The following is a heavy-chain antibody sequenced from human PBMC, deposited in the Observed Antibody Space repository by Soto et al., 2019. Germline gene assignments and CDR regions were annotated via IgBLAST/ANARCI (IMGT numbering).Heavy chain of an antibody. CDR1: GFTFSSYG. J-gene: IGHJ5*02. CDR3: ARDSCSGGSCYWFDP. D-gene: IGHD2-15*01. CDR2: IWYDGSNK. V-gene: IGHV3-33*01. Sequence: GGSLRLSCAASGFTFSSYGMHWVRQAPGKGLEWVAVIWYDGSNKYYADSVKGRFTISRDNSKNTLYLQMNSLRAEDTAVYYCARDSCSGGSCYWFDPWGQGTLVTVSS.